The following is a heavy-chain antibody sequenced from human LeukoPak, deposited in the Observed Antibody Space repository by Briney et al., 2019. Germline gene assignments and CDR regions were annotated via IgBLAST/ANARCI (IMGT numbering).Heavy chain of an antibody. CDR2: FSCSGST. J-gene: IGHJ4*02. V-gene: IGHV4-39*07. Sequence: SETLSLTCSVSGDSITGYYWGWIRQPPGKGLEWIGSFSCSGSTYYNPSLKSRVTISVDTSKSQFSLYMDSVTAADTAVYYCARDWNRYAYWGQGTLVTVSS. CDR3: ARDWNRYAY. CDR1: GDSITGYY. D-gene: IGHD1-1*01.